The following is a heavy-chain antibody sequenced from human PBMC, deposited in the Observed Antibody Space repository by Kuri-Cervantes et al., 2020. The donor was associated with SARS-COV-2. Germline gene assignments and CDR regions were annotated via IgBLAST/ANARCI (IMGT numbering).Heavy chain of an antibody. Sequence: GESLKISCAASGFTFSSYSMNWVRQAPGKGLEWVSSISSSSSYIYYADSVKGRFTISRDNAKNSLYLQMNSLRAEDTAVYYCARGIPSYQNYYYYYMDVWGKGTTVTVSS. CDR1: GFTFSSYS. CDR3: ARGIPSYQNYYYYYMDV. CDR2: ISSSSSYI. D-gene: IGHD2-2*01. V-gene: IGHV3-21*01. J-gene: IGHJ6*03.